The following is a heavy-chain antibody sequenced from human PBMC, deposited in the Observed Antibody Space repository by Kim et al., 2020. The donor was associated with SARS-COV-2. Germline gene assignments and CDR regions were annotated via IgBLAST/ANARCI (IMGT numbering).Heavy chain of an antibody. CDR3: ARDKWGMDV. CDR2: ST. V-gene: IGHV3-74*01. Sequence: STSYADSVKGRFTISRDNAKHTLYLQMNSLRAEDTAVYYCARDKWGMDVWGQGTTVTVSS. D-gene: IGHD1-26*01. J-gene: IGHJ6*02.